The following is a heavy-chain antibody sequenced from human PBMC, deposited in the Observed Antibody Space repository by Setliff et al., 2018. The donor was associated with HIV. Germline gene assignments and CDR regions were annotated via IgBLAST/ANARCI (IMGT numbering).Heavy chain of an antibody. J-gene: IGHJ2*01. D-gene: IGHD3-22*01. CDR1: GGTFSNYA. Sequence: SVKVSCKASGGTFSNYAISWVRQAPGQGLEWVGGIIPMFGSTTYAQKFYGRVTITADESTDTVEMELTSLTSKDTAMYYCARDDHYYDMGSIYSDWYFDVWGPATQVTVSS. V-gene: IGHV1-69*13. CDR3: ARDDHYYDMGSIYSDWYFDV. CDR2: IIPMFGST.